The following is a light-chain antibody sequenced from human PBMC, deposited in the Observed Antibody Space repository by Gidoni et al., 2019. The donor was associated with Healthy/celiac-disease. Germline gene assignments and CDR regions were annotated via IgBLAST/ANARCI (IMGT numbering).Light chain of an antibody. J-gene: IGLJ1*01. V-gene: IGLV1-44*01. CDR1: SANIGSNT. CDR2: SNN. CDR3: AAWDDSLKDV. Sequence: QSVLTQPPSTSGTPGQRVTISGSGSSANIGSNTVNWYQQLPGTAPKLLIYSNNQRPSGVPDRFSGSKSGTSASLAISGLQSEDEADYYCAAWDDSLKDVFGTGTKVTVL.